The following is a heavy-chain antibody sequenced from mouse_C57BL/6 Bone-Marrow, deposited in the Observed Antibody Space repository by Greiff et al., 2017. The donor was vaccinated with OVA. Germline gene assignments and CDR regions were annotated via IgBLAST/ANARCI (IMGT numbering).Heavy chain of an antibody. Sequence: VQLQQPGAELVKPGASVKVSCKASGYTFTSYWMHWVKQRPGQGLEWIGRIHPSDSDTNYNQKFKGKATLTVDKSSSTAYMQLGSLTSEDSAVYYCARSSNYEAYYYAMDYWGQGTSVTVSS. J-gene: IGHJ4*01. CDR1: GYTFTSYW. V-gene: IGHV1-74*01. D-gene: IGHD2-5*01. CDR3: ARSSNYEAYYYAMDY. CDR2: IHPSDSDT.